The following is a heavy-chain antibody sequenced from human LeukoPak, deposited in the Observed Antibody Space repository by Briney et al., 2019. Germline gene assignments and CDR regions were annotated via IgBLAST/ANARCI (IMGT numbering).Heavy chain of an antibody. CDR3: ARGFFP. J-gene: IGHJ5*02. V-gene: IGHV4-61*02. Sequence: GPEWSWLIYTGGSTNYNPSLKSRVTISIDTSKNQFSLRLNSVTAADTAVYYCARGFFPLGQGTLVTVSS. D-gene: IGHD3-3*01. CDR2: IYTGGST.